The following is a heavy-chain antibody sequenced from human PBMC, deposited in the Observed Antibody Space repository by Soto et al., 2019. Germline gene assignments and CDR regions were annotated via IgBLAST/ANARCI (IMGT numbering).Heavy chain of an antibody. Sequence: ASVKVSCKASGFTFSNYDINWVRQATGQGLEWMGWMNANRANTGYAQKFQGRVIMTRDTPINTAYMELSSLTSEDTAVYYCARNVPGSGWFENWGQGTLVTVSS. D-gene: IGHD6-19*01. J-gene: IGHJ4*02. CDR3: ARNVPGSGWFEN. CDR1: GFTFSNYD. V-gene: IGHV1-8*02. CDR2: MNANRANT.